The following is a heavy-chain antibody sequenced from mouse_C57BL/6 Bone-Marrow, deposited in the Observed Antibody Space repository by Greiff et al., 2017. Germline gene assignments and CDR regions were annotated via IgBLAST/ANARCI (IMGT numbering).Heavy chain of an antibody. CDR2: INPNNGGT. D-gene: IGHD2-1*01. CDR1: GYTFTDYY. V-gene: IGHV1-26*01. Sequence: EVQLQQSGPELVKPGASVKISCKASGYTFTDYYMNWVKQSHGKSLEWIGDINPNNGGTSYNQKFKGKATLTVDKSSSTAYMELRSLTSEDSAVYYCARGRGNWFAYWGQGTLVTVSA. CDR3: ARGRGNWFAY. J-gene: IGHJ3*01.